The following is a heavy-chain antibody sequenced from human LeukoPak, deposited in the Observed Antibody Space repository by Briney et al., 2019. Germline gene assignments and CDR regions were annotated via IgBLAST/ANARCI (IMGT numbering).Heavy chain of an antibody. CDR1: GHSFTCYL. J-gene: IGHJ4*02. CDR3: ARRDGSSSFVFDY. V-gene: IGHV5-51*01. D-gene: IGHD6-6*01. CDR2: IYPGDSDS. Sequence: GESLPISCTASGHSFTCYLIGWVRQMPGKGMEWMGIIYPGDSDSRYSPSFKGQVTISVDKSISTAYVQWSSLKASDTAMYYCARRDGSSSFVFDYWGQGTLVTVSS.